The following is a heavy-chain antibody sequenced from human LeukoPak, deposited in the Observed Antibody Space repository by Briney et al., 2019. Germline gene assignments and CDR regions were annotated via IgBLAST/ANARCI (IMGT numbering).Heavy chain of an antibody. CDR2: IYYSGST. J-gene: IGHJ6*02. CDR3: ARHFEPGSGWYSYYYGMDV. V-gene: IGHV4-59*08. D-gene: IGHD6-19*01. CDR1: GGSISSSY. Sequence: SETLSLTCTVSGGSISSSYWSWIRQPPGKGLEWIGYIYYSGSTNYNPSLKSRLTISVDTSKNQFSLKLSSVTAADTAVYYCARHFEPGSGWYSYYYGMDVWGQGTTVTVSS.